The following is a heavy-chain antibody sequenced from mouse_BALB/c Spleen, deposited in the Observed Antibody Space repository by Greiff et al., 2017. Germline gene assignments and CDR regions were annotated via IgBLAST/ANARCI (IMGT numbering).Heavy chain of an antibody. CDR3: ARVYGNYAMDY. J-gene: IGHJ4*01. Sequence: DVKLVESGGDLVKPGGSLKLSCAASGFTFSSYGMSWVRQTPDKRLEWVATISSGGSYTYYPDSVKGRFTISRDNAKNTLYLQMSSLKSEDTAMYYCARVYGNYAMDYWGQGTSVTVSS. CDR1: GFTFSSYG. CDR2: ISSGGSYT. D-gene: IGHD2-10*02. V-gene: IGHV5-6*02.